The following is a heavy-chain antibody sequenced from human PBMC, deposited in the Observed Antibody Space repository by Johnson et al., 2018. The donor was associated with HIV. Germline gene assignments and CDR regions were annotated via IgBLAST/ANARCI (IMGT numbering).Heavy chain of an antibody. CDR1: GFTFDDYA. CDR2: MSWDTETI. J-gene: IGHJ3*02. V-gene: IGHV3-9*01. Sequence: VQPVESGGGLVQPGRSLRLSCAASGFTFDDYAMHWVRQVQGKGLEWVSGMSWDTETIGYANSVKGRFTISRDNDRNSLYLQMNSLRVEDTAFYYCARDILGFYNVFDIWGQGTVVTVSS. D-gene: IGHD3-16*01. CDR3: ARDILGFYNVFDI.